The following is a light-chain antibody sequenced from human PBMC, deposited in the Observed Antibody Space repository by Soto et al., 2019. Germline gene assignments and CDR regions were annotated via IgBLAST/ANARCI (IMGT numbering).Light chain of an antibody. Sequence: EIVLTQSPGTLSLSPGERATLSCRASQSLSSNLAWYQQKPGQAPRLLIYGASTRVTGIPARFSGSGSGTEFTLTISSLQSEDFAIYYCQQYNNWPPITFGQGTRLEIK. CDR3: QQYNNWPPIT. CDR2: GAS. J-gene: IGKJ5*01. V-gene: IGKV3-15*01. CDR1: QSLSSN.